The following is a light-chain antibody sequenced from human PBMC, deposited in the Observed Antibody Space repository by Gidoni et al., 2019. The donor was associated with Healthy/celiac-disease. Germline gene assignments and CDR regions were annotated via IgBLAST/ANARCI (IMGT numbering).Light chain of an antibody. CDR2: DAS. CDR3: QQRSNWSFT. V-gene: IGKV3-11*01. CDR1: QRVSSY. J-gene: IGKJ5*01. Sequence: ELVLTQSPATLSLSPGERATLSCRASQRVSSYLAWYQQKPGQAPRLLIYDASNRATGIPARFSGSGSGTDFTLTISSLEPEDFAVYYCQQRSNWSFTFGQGTRLEIK.